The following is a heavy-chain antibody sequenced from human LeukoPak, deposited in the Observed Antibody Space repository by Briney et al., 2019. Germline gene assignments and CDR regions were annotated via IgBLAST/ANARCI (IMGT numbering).Heavy chain of an antibody. CDR1: GGSFSGYY. V-gene: IGHV4-34*01. Sequence: SETLSLTCAVYGGSFSGYYWSWIRQPPGKGLEWIGEINHSGSTNYNPSLKSRVTISVDTSKNQFSLKLSSVTAADTAVYYCARRTGHFDPWGQGTLVTASS. CDR2: INHSGST. CDR3: ARRTGHFDP. J-gene: IGHJ5*02. D-gene: IGHD1-14*01.